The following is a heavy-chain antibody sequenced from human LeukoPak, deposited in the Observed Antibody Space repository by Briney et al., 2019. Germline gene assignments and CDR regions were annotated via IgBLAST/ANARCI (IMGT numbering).Heavy chain of an antibody. Sequence: PGGSLRLSCAASGFTFSSYSMSWVRQAPGKGLEWVANIKQDGGETFYVDSVKGRFTISRDNAKNTLYLQMNSLRAEDTAVYYCARELPFDYWGQGTLVTVSS. J-gene: IGHJ4*02. CDR2: IKQDGGET. CDR1: GFTFSSYS. CDR3: ARELPFDY. V-gene: IGHV3-7*01.